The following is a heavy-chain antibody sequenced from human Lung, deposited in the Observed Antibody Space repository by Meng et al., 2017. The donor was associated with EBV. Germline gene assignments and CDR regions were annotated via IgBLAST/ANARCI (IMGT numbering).Heavy chain of an antibody. CDR1: GYSFTSDA. CDR2: INAGNGNA. J-gene: IGHJ5*02. V-gene: IGHV1-3*01. CDR3: ARDGTSNWLLNWFDP. D-gene: IGHD6-13*01. Sequence: VQFVQAVAEVKKPGASVKDSCKAFGYSFTSDALHWVRLAPGQGLEWMGWINAGNGNAKYSQKFQDRVTLTRDTSASTAHMELSSLRSEDTAVYYCARDGTSNWLLNWFDPWGQGTLVTVSS.